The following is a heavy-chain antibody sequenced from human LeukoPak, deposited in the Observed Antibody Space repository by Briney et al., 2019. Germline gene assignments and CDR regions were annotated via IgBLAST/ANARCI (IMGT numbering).Heavy chain of an antibody. CDR2: TYHSGST. CDR1: GYSISSGYY. D-gene: IGHD5-12*01. J-gene: IGHJ4*02. CDR3: ARASKVATIPQMEFDY. Sequence: SETLSLTCTVSGYSISSGYYWGWIRQPPGKGLEWIGSTYHSGSTYYNPSLKSRVTISVDTSKNQFSLKLSSVTAADTAVYYCARASKVATIPQMEFDYWGQGTLVTVSS. V-gene: IGHV4-38-2*02.